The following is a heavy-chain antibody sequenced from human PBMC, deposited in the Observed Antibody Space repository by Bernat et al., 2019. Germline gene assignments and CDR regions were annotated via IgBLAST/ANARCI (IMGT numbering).Heavy chain of an antibody. CDR2: IRSKANSYAT. V-gene: IGHV3-73*02. CDR1: GFTFSSYW. CDR3: TRQEGYGDYPDY. Sequence: EVQLVESGGGLVQPGGSLRLSCAASGFTFSSYWMHWVRQASGKGLEWVGRIRSKANSYATAYGASVTGRFTISRDDSKNTAYLQMNSLKTEDTAVYYCTRQEGYGDYPDYRGQGTLVTVSS. D-gene: IGHD4-17*01. J-gene: IGHJ4*02.